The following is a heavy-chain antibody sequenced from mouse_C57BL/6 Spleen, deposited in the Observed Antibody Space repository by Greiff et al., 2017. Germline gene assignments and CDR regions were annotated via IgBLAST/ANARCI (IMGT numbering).Heavy chain of an antibody. J-gene: IGHJ4*01. Sequence: EVQLQQSGPELVKPGASVKIPCTASGYTFTDYNMDWVQQSHGKSLEWIGDINTNNGGTIYNQKFKGKGTLTVDKASSTSYRELRSRTSEDTAFYYCARRSWGAMDYWGQGTSVTVSS. CDR1: GYTFTDYN. CDR2: INTNNGGT. V-gene: IGHV1-18*01. D-gene: IGHD4-1*01. CDR3: ARRSWGAMDY.